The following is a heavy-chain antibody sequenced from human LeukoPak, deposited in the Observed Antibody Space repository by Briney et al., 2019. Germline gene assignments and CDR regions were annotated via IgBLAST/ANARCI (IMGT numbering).Heavy chain of an antibody. V-gene: IGHV1-18*01. J-gene: IGHJ4*02. CDR3: ARDEGYCSGGSCFDY. D-gene: IGHD2-15*01. CDR1: GYTFTSYD. Sequence: RASVKVSCKASGYTFTSYDINWVRQATGQGLEWMGWISAYNGNTNYAQKLQGRVTMTTDTSTSTAYMELRSLRSDDTAVYYCARDEGYCSGGSCFDYWGQGTLVTVSS. CDR2: ISAYNGNT.